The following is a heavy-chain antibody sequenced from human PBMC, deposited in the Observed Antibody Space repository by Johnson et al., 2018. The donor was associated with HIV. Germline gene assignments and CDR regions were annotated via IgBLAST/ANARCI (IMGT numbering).Heavy chain of an antibody. D-gene: IGHD3-10*01. CDR2: ISWNSGSI. CDR1: GFTFKNSV. J-gene: IGHJ3*01. Sequence: VQLVESGGGVVQPGRSLRLACAASGFTFKNSVMHWVRQAPGKGLEWVSGISWNSGSIGFADAVKGRFTSSRDNSKNPVYLQMNNRRADDTTVYYCVRGHYGSGSYYAFEVWGQGTMVTVSS. V-gene: IGHV3-9*01. CDR3: VRGHYGSGSYYAFEV.